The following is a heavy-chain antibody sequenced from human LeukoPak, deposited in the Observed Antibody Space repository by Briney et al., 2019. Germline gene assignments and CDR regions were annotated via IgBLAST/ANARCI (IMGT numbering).Heavy chain of an antibody. CDR1: GFTFDDYA. D-gene: IGHD5-12*01. V-gene: IGHV3-9*01. CDR2: ISWNSGSI. J-gene: IGHJ4*02. CDR3: AKGSGYSGYDPYYFDY. Sequence: GRSLRLSCAASGFTFDDYAMHWVRQAPGKGPEWVSGISWNSGSIGYADSVKGRFTISRDNAKNSLYLQMNSLRAEDTALYYCAKGSGYSGYDPYYFDYWGQGTLVTVSS.